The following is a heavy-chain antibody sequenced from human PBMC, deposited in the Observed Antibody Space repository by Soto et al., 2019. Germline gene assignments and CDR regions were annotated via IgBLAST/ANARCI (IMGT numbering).Heavy chain of an antibody. D-gene: IGHD3-10*01. CDR2: IYNSGST. J-gene: IGHJ5*02. CDR3: ARGALDGSGDWFDP. CDR1: GGSISSGYFS. Sequence: QLQLQESDSGLVKPSQTLSLTCTVSGGSISSGYFSWSWIRQPPGKGLEWIGYIYNSGSTFHNPSLKIRVTISIDRSKNQFSLELSSVTAADTAVYYCARGALDGSGDWFDPWGQGTLVTVSS. V-gene: IGHV4-30-2*01.